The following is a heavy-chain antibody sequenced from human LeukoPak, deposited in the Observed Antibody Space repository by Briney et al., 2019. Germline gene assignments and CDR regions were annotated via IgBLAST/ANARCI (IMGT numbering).Heavy chain of an antibody. D-gene: IGHD1-26*01. Sequence: GGSLRLSCAASGVSFSAHGMHWVRQAPGKGLEWVAIIRFDGSNIHYADSVKGRFTISRDNSKNTLYLQMNSLRAEDTAVYYCVRDGVGATTYFGYFDHWGQGNLVTVSS. V-gene: IGHV3-33*01. J-gene: IGHJ4*02. CDR1: GVSFSAHG. CDR2: IRFDGSNI. CDR3: VRDGVGATTYFGYFDH.